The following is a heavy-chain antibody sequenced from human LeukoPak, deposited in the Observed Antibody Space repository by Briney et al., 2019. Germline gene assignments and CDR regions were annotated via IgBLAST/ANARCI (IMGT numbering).Heavy chain of an antibody. D-gene: IGHD3-22*01. V-gene: IGHV4-30-2*01. Sequence: TLSLTCTVSGGSISSGGYSWSWIRQPPGKGLEWIGYIYHSGSTYYNPSLKSRVTISVDRSKNQFSLKLSSVTAADTAVYYCARVGDYYDSSGWGYYFDYWGQGTLVTVSS. CDR2: IYHSGST. CDR1: GGSISSGGYS. CDR3: ARVGDYYDSSGWGYYFDY. J-gene: IGHJ4*02.